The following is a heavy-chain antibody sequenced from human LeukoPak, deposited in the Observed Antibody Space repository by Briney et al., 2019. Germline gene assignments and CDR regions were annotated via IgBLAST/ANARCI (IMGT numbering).Heavy chain of an antibody. V-gene: IGHV4-61*02. CDR3: ARGYTVTTN. J-gene: IGHJ4*02. Sequence: SQTLSLTCSVSGGSISSTGYYWSWIRQPAGKGLEWIGRIYSSGSTDYNPSLQSRVTISVDTSKNQFSLSLRSVTAADTAVYYCARGYTVTTNWGQGTLVTVSS. CDR1: GGSISSTGYY. D-gene: IGHD4-17*01. CDR2: IYSSGST.